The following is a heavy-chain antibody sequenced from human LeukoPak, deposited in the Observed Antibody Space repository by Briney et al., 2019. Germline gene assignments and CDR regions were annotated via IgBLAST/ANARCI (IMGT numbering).Heavy chain of an antibody. D-gene: IGHD2-2*01. CDR2: ISSSSSTI. CDR3: ARAPFGYCSSTSCYWFDP. Sequence: GGSLRLSCAASGFTFSSYSMNWVRQAPGKGLEWVSYISSSSSTIHYADSVKGRFTISRDNAKNSLYLQMNSLRDEDTAVYYCARAPFGYCSSTSCYWFDPWGQGTLVTVSS. V-gene: IGHV3-48*02. CDR1: GFTFSSYS. J-gene: IGHJ5*02.